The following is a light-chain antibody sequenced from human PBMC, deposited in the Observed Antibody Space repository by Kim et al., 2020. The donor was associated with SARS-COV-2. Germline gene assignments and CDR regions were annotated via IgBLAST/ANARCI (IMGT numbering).Light chain of an antibody. V-gene: IGKV3-11*01. CDR1: RNIGIY. CDR2: DAS. J-gene: IGKJ5*01. Sequence: EIVLTQSPDILSLSSGERATLSCRASRNIGIYLAWYQQRPGQAPRLLIYDASNRAADIPARFSGSGSGTDFNLTITNLEPDEFVFYYCQQRRDWPITFGQGTRLEIK. CDR3: QQRRDWPIT.